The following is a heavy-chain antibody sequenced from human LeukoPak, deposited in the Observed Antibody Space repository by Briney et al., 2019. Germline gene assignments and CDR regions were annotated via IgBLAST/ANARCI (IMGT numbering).Heavy chain of an antibody. V-gene: IGHV4-59*01. CDR3: ARGLWFGELTDAFDI. CDR2: IYYSGST. J-gene: IGHJ3*02. CDR1: GGSISSYY. D-gene: IGHD3-10*01. Sequence: SETLSLTCTVSGGSISSYYWSWIRQPPGKGLEWIGYIYYSGSTNYNPSLKSRVTISVDTSKNQFSLKLSSVTAADTAVYYCARGLWFGELTDAFDIWGQGTMVTVSS.